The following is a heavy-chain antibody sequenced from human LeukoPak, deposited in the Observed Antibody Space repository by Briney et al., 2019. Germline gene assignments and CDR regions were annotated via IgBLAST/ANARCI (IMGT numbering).Heavy chain of an antibody. CDR3: ARVALNWKLRGSFDY. CDR2: IKQDGSEK. CDR1: AFTFNRYW. J-gene: IGHJ4*02. Sequence: GGSLRLSCAASAFTFNRYWMSWVRQAPGKGLEWVANIKQDGSEKYYVDSVKGRFTISRDNAKNSLYLQMNSLRAEDTAVYYCARVALNWKLRGSFDYWGQGTLVTVSS. D-gene: IGHD1-20*01. V-gene: IGHV3-7*01.